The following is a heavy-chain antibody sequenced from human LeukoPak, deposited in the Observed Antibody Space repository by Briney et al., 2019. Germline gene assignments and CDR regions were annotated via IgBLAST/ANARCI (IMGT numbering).Heavy chain of an antibody. CDR1: GYTFTGYY. D-gene: IGHD4-17*01. CDR2: INPNSGGT. Sequence: ASVKVSCKASGYTFTGYYMHWVRQAPGQGLEWMGWINPNSGGTNYAQNFQGRVTMTRDTSISTAYMELSRLRSDDTAVYYCARATTVSTNWFDPWGQGTLVTVSS. J-gene: IGHJ5*02. V-gene: IGHV1-2*02. CDR3: ARATTVSTNWFDP.